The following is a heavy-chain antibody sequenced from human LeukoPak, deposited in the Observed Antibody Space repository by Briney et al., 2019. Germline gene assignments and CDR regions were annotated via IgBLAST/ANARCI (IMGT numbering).Heavy chain of an antibody. Sequence: PSETLSLTCTVSGGSISSYYWSWIRQPPGKGLEWIGYIYTSGSTNYNPSLKNRVTISVDTSKNQFSLKLSSVTAADTAVYYCARHITGTTLSWFDPWGQGTLVTVSS. D-gene: IGHD1-7*01. CDR2: IYTSGST. J-gene: IGHJ5*02. V-gene: IGHV4-4*09. CDR1: GGSISSYY. CDR3: ARHITGTTLSWFDP.